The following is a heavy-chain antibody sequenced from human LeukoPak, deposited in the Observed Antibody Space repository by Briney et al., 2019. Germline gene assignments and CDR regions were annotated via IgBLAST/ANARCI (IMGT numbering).Heavy chain of an antibody. J-gene: IGHJ4*02. CDR3: IAPLPYSAQ. D-gene: IGHD2-21*01. Sequence: GGSLRLSCEASVFTFSNAYMNGVRQAPGRGLEWVGRLKPKTDSETTEYAAPLKDRFSISRDDSNSMMYLQMNSLKTEDTAVYYCIAPLPYSAQGGQGTLVTVSS. V-gene: IGHV3-15*07. CDR2: LKPKTDSETT. CDR1: VFTFSNAY.